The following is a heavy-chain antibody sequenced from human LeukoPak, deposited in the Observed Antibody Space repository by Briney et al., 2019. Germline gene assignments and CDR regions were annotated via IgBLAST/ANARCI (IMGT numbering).Heavy chain of an antibody. CDR1: GYTFTSYG. Sequence: ASVKVSCKASGYTFTSYGISWVRQAPGQGLEWMGWISAYNGNTNYAQKLQGRVTMTTDTSTSTAYMELRSLRSDDTAVYYRARNYDFWSGSESLDYWGQGTLVTVSS. D-gene: IGHD3-3*01. CDR3: ARNYDFWSGSESLDY. CDR2: ISAYNGNT. V-gene: IGHV1-18*01. J-gene: IGHJ4*02.